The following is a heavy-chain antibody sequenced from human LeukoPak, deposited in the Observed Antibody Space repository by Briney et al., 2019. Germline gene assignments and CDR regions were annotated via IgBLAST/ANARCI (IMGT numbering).Heavy chain of an antibody. CDR2: ITTSSSYT. J-gene: IGHJ6*04. CDR3: AELGITMIGGV. D-gene: IGHD3-10*02. CDR1: GFSFSNYN. V-gene: IGHV3-21*01. Sequence: GGSLRLSCEVSGFSFSNYNMDWVRQTPGKGLEWISSITTSSSYTFYADSVKGRFTISRDNAKNSLYLQMNSLRAEDTAVYYCAELGITMIGGVWGKGTTVTISS.